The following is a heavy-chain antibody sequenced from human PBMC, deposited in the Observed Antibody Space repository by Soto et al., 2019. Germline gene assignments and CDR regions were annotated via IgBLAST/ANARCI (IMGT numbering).Heavy chain of an antibody. V-gene: IGHV1-8*01. J-gene: IGHJ4*02. Sequence: ASVKVSCKASGYTFTSYDIYGVRQATGQGLEWMGWMNPNTGKSGYAQKFQGRVTMTSDTSISTAHMELSSLRSEDTAVYYCARRAETNGWNRFGADKYYFDFWGQRTLVTV. D-gene: IGHD1-1*01. CDR2: MNPNTGKS. CDR1: GYTFTSYD. CDR3: ARRAETNGWNRFGADKYYFDF.